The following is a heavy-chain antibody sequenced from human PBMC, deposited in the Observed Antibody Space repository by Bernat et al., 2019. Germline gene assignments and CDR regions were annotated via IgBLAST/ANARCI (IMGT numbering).Heavy chain of an antibody. D-gene: IGHD1-26*01. CDR3: ARAARPGRVGYYYYGMDV. Sequence: QVQLQESGPGLVKPSQTLSLTCTVSGGSISSGGYYWSWIRQHPGKGLEWIGYIYYSGSTYYNPSLKSRVTISVDTSKNQFSLKLSSVTAADTAVYYCARAARPGRVGYYYYGMDVWGQGTTVTVSS. CDR2: IYYSGST. V-gene: IGHV4-31*03. CDR1: GGSISSGGYY. J-gene: IGHJ6*02.